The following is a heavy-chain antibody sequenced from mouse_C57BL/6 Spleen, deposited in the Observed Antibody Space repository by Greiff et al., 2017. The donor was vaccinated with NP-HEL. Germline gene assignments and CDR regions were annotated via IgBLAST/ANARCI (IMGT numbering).Heavy chain of an antibody. V-gene: IGHV1-82*01. CDR2: IYPGDGDT. CDR3: ARVGLYDYDGAMDY. CDR1: GYAFSSSW. Sequence: LVESGPELVKPGASVKISCKASGYAFSSSWMNWVKQRPGKGLEWIGRIYPGDGDTNYNGKFKGKATLTADKSSSTAYMQLSSLTSEDSAVYFCARVGLYDYDGAMDYWGQGTSVTVSS. J-gene: IGHJ4*01. D-gene: IGHD2-4*01.